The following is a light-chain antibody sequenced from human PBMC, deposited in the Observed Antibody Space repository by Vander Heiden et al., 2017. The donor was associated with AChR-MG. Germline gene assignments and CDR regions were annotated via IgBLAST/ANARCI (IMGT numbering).Light chain of an antibody. CDR1: QSIVNW. J-gene: IGKJ2*03. CDR2: KAS. Sequence: DIQMPQSPSTLSASVGDRVTITCRASQSIVNWLAWYQQKPGKAPKLLIYKASSVETGVPSRFSGSGSGTEFTLTISSLQPDDSATYYCQQYKSYPYSFGQGTKLEIK. V-gene: IGKV1-5*03. CDR3: QQYKSYPYS.